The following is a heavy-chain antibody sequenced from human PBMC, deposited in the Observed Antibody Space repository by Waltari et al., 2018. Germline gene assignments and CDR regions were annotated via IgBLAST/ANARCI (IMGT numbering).Heavy chain of an antibody. D-gene: IGHD6-6*01. CDR2: INSDGSST. V-gene: IGHV3-74*01. CDR1: GFTFSSYW. CDR3: ASPRIAARPPDY. Sequence: EVQLVESGGGLVQPGGSLRLSCAASGFTFSSYWMPWVRQAPGKGLVWVSRINSDGSSTSYADSVKGRFTISRDNAKNTLYLQMNSLRAEDTAVYYCASPRIAARPPDYWGQGTLVTVSS. J-gene: IGHJ4*02.